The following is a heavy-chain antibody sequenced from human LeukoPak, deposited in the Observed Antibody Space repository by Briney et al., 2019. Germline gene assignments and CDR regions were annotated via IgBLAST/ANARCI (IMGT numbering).Heavy chain of an antibody. Sequence: GGSLRLSCAASGFTFRNYNMHWVRQPPGKGLECVAFIRNDGGNKNYADSVKGRFTISRDNSKNTLYLQMDSLRADDMAVYYCAKDSSGWATDYWGQGTLVTVSS. J-gene: IGHJ4*02. CDR1: GFTFRNYN. D-gene: IGHD6-19*01. CDR2: IRNDGGNK. CDR3: AKDSSGWATDY. V-gene: IGHV3-30*02.